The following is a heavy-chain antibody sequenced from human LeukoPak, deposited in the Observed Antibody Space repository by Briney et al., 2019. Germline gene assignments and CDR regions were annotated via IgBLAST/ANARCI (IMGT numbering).Heavy chain of an antibody. CDR3: AKDHPSGYYFDY. CDR1: GFTFSSYA. J-gene: IGHJ4*02. D-gene: IGHD1-14*01. Sequence: GGSLRLSCAASGFTFSSYAMSWVRQAPGKGLEWVSAISGSGGSTFNADSVKGRFTISRDNSKNTLFLQMNSLRAEDTAIYYCAKDHPSGYYFDYWGQRTLVTVSS. CDR2: ISGSGGST. V-gene: IGHV3-23*01.